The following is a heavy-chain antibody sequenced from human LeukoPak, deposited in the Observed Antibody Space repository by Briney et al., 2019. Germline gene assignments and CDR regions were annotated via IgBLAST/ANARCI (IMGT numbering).Heavy chain of an antibody. D-gene: IGHD5-18*01. V-gene: IGHV3-30*03. Sequence: PGGSLRLSCAASGFTFSSYGMHWFRQAPGKGLEWVAVISYDGSNKYYADSVKGRFTISRDNARNSLYLQMNSLKTEDTAVYYCARVFSVETAHMDVWGKGTTVTVSS. CDR3: ARVFSVETAHMDV. J-gene: IGHJ6*03. CDR1: GFTFSSYG. CDR2: ISYDGSNK.